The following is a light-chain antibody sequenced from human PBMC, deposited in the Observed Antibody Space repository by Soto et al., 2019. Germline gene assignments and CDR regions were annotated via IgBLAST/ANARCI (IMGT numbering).Light chain of an antibody. Sequence: DIQMTQSPSSLSASVGDRVTITCRASQTISTYLNWYQQKPGKAPKLLIYAASTLQSGVPSRFSGSGSGTALTLTINSLQPEDFATYYCQQSHGIPYTFGQGTKLEIK. V-gene: IGKV1-39*01. CDR3: QQSHGIPYT. J-gene: IGKJ2*01. CDR1: QTISTY. CDR2: AAS.